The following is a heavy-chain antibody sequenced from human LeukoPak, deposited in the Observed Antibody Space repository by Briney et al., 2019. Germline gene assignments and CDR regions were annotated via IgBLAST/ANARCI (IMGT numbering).Heavy chain of an antibody. CDR1: GGSISSGSYY. CDR3: ARDRRICSSTSCPTYYYYYYMDV. V-gene: IGHV4-61*02. CDR2: IYTSGST. Sequence: SQTLSLTXTVSGGSISSGSYYWSWIRQPAGKGLEWIGRIYTSGSTNYNPSLKSRVTISVDTSKNQFSLKLSSVTAADTAVYYCARDRRICSSTSCPTYYYYYYMDVWGKGATVTVSS. D-gene: IGHD2-2*01. J-gene: IGHJ6*03.